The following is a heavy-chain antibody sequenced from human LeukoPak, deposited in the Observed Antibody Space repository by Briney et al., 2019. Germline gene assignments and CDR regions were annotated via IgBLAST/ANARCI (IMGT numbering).Heavy chain of an antibody. V-gene: IGHV1-69*04. CDR2: IIPIFGIA. D-gene: IGHD3-9*01. J-gene: IGHJ5*02. Sequence: AASVKVSCKASGGTFSSYAISWVRQAPGQGLEWMGRIIPIFGIANYARKFQGRVTITADKSTSTAYMELSSLRSEDTAVYYCARALALRYFDWPGGWFDPWGQGTLVTVSS. CDR3: ARALALRYFDWPGGWFDP. CDR1: GGTFSSYA.